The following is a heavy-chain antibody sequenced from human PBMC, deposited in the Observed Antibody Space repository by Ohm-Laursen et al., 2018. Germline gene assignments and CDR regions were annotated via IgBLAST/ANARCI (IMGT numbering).Heavy chain of an antibody. CDR2: IFIGGSTK. J-gene: IGHJ3*02. Sequence: RLSCTASGFTFSDYYVSWIRQAPGKGLEWVSYIFIGGSTKYYADSVKGRFTISRDNAKNSLYLQMNSLRAEDTAVYYCARANYYDSSGSDAFDIWGQGTMVTVS. D-gene: IGHD3-22*01. V-gene: IGHV3-11*01. CDR3: ARANYYDSSGSDAFDI. CDR1: GFTFSDYY.